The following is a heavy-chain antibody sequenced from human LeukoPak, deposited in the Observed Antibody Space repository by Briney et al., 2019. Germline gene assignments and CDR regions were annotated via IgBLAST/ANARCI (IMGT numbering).Heavy chain of an antibody. CDR2: ISGSGGST. V-gene: IGHV3-23*01. D-gene: IGHD3-10*01. CDR3: AKDSYYGSGSYDY. CDR1: GFTFSSYG. Sequence: TGGSLRLSCAASGFTFSSYGMSWVRQAPGKGLEWVSAISGSGGSTYYADSVKGRFTISRDNSKNTLYLQMNSLRAEDTAVYYCAKDSYYGSGSYDYWGQGTLVTVSS. J-gene: IGHJ4*02.